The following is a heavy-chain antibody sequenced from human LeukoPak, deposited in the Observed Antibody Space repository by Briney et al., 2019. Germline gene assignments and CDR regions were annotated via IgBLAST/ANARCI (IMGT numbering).Heavy chain of an antibody. CDR2: IRSKTYGGTT. CDR1: GFTFGDYG. Sequence: GGSLRLSCTASGFTFGDYGMSWFRQAPGKGLEWLSFIRSKTYGGTTEYAASVKGRFTISRDDSKSIAYLQMNSLETEDTAVYYCTRDEAAWKGYNFDYWGQGTLVTVSS. J-gene: IGHJ4*02. V-gene: IGHV3-49*03. CDR3: TRDEAAWKGYNFDY. D-gene: IGHD5-24*01.